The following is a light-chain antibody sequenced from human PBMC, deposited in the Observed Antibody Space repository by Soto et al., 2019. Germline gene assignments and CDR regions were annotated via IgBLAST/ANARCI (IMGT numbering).Light chain of an antibody. Sequence: EIVLTQSPATLSLSPGERATLSCRASQSVSSYLAWYQQKPGQAPRLLIYGAFNRATGIPARFSGSGSGTDFTLTISSLEPEDFAVYYCQQRNIWPPVTFGQGTRREIK. J-gene: IGKJ5*01. CDR2: GAF. CDR3: QQRNIWPPVT. V-gene: IGKV3-11*01. CDR1: QSVSSY.